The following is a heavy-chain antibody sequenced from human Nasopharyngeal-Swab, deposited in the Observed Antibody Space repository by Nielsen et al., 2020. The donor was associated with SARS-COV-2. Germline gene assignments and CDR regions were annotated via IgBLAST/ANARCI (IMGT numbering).Heavy chain of an antibody. CDR2: ISGSGGST. V-gene: IGHV3-23*01. CDR3: AKDLRVGVVIIEGNIDY. Sequence: GESLKISCAASGFTFSSYAMSWVRQAPGKGLEWVSAISGSGGSTYYADSVKGRFTISRDNSKNTLYLQMNSLRAEDTAVYYCAKDLRVGVVIIEGNIDYWGQGTLVTVSS. J-gene: IGHJ4*02. CDR1: GFTFSSYA. D-gene: IGHD3-3*01.